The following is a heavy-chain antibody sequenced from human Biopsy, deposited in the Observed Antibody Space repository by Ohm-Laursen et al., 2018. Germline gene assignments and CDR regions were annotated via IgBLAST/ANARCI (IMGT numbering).Heavy chain of an antibody. V-gene: IGHV2-70*16. D-gene: IGHD2-2*02. CDR2: IDWDDAK. CDR1: GFSLNTRGMS. CDR3: ARIPILVVPAAIVYRHRRHLQGLDV. J-gene: IGHJ6*02. Sequence: TQTLTLTSTLPGFSLNTRGMSVTWIRQPPGKALEWLARIDWDDAKFYNGSLKTRLTISKDPSENHVVLTLSDVDPVDTATYYCARIPILVVPAAIVYRHRRHLQGLDVWGQGTTVIVSS.